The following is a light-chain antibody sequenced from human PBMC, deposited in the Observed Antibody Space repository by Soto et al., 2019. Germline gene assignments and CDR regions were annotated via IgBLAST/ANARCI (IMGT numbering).Light chain of an antibody. CDR2: LEGSGSY. J-gene: IGLJ3*02. V-gene: IGLV4-60*03. Sequence: QLVLTQSSSASASLGSSVKLTCTLSSGHSSYIIAWHQQQPGKAPRYFMKLEGSGSYNKGSGVPDRFSGSSSGADRYLTISNLQSEDEADYYCETWDSNTRVFGGGTKLTVL. CDR3: ETWDSNTRV. CDR1: SGHSSYI.